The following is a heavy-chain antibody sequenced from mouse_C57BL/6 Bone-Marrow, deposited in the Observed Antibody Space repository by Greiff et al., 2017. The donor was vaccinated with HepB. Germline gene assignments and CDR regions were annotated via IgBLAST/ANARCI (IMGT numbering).Heavy chain of an antibody. V-gene: IGHV2-6-2*01. D-gene: IGHD2-4*01. CDR2: IWSDGST. CDR3: ARHGDYDYEIDY. Sequence: LVAPSQSLSITCTVSGFSLTSYGVHWVRQPPGKGLEWLVVIWSDGSTTYNSALKSRLSISKDNSKSQVFLKMNSLQTDDTAMYYCARHGDYDYEIDYWGQGTTLTVSS. J-gene: IGHJ2*01. CDR1: GFSLTSYG.